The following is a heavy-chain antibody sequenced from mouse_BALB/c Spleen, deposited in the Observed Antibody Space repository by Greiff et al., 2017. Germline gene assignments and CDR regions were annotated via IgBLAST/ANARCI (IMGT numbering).Heavy chain of an antibody. CDR1: GFTFSSYT. Sequence: DVMLVESGGGLVKPGGSLKLSCAASGFTFSSYTMSWVRQTPEKRLEWVATISSGGGNTYYPDSVKGRFTISRDNAKNNLYLQMSSLRSEDTALYYCARPTATRYFDVWGAGTTVTVSS. V-gene: IGHV5-9*03. J-gene: IGHJ1*01. CDR3: ARPTATRYFDV. D-gene: IGHD1-2*01. CDR2: ISSGGGNT.